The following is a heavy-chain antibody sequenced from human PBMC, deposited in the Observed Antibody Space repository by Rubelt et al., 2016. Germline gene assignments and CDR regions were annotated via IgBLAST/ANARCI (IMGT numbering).Heavy chain of an antibody. CDR1: GGSFSGYY. D-gene: IGHD4-17*01. J-gene: IGHJ6*02. Sequence: QVQLQQWGAGLLKPSETLSLTCAVYGGSFSGYYWSWIRQPPGKGLEWIGELNHSGSTYYNPSLKSRVTISVDTSKNQFSLKLSSVTAADMAVYYCASGSLTAVTTAPYYYYGMDVWGQGTTVTVSS. CDR3: ASGSLTAVTTAPYYYYGMDV. V-gene: IGHV4-34*01. CDR2: LNHSGST.